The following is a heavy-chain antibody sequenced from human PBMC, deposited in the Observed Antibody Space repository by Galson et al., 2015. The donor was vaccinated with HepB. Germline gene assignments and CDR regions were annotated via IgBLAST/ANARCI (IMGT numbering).Heavy chain of an antibody. CDR2: IYWNDEI. V-gene: IGHV2-5*01. J-gene: IGHJ4*02. Sequence: PALVKPTQALTLTCTFSGFSLSTRAVAVGWIRQPPGKALEWLALIYWNDEIHYTPSLKSRLTITKDTSKNQVVLTMTNMDPVDTATYFCAHRRPDYSSHFDYWGQGTLVTVSS. CDR1: GFSLSTRAVA. D-gene: IGHD4-11*01. CDR3: AHRRPDYSSHFDY.